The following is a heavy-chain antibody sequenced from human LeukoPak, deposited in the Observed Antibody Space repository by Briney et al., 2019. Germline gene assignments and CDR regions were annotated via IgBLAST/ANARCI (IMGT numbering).Heavy chain of an antibody. V-gene: IGHV3-66*01. J-gene: IGHJ4*02. CDR3: ARVRDGYNYVFTH. Sequence: PGGSRRLSCAVSELTVSGNYMAWVRQAPGKGLEWVSVIYRGGDTYYADSVKGRFIISRDHSKNNLFLQMNYVRAEDTGLYYCARVRDGYNYVFTHWGQGTLVTVSS. D-gene: IGHD5-24*01. CDR2: IYRGGDT. CDR1: ELTVSGNY.